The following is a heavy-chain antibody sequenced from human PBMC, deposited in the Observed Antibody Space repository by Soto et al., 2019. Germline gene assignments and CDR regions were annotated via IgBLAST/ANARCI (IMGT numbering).Heavy chain of an antibody. D-gene: IGHD2-21*02. J-gene: IGHJ6*02. CDR1: GGSISSSNW. Sequence: QVQLQESGPGLVKPSGTLSLTCAVSGGSISSSNWWSWVRQPPGKGLEWIGEIYHSGSTNYNPSLKSPVTISVDKSKNQFSLKLRSVNAADTAGYYCARVGVTGYYYYYGMDVWGQGTTVTVSS. CDR3: ARVGVTGYYYYYGMDV. CDR2: IYHSGST. V-gene: IGHV4-4*02.